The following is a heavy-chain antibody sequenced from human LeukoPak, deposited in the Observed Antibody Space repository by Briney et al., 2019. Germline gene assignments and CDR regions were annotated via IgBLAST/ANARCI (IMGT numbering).Heavy chain of an antibody. D-gene: IGHD6-19*01. CDR1: GYTFTSYD. CDR2: MNPNSGNT. V-gene: IGHV1-8*01. J-gene: IGHJ4*02. CDR3: ARAGLGGVAVAGRLGY. Sequence: ASVKVSCKASGYTFTSYDINWVRQAPGQGLEWMGWMNPNSGNTGYAQKFQGRVTMTRNTSISTAYMELSSLRSDDTAVYYCARAGLGGVAVAGRLGYWGQGTLVTVAS.